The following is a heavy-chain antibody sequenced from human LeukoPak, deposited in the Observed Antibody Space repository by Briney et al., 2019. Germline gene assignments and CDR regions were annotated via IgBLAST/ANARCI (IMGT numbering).Heavy chain of an antibody. V-gene: IGHV4-59*11. D-gene: IGHD3-16*01. J-gene: IGHJ4*02. Sequence: SETLSLTCNVSGGSISRHYWTWIRQPPGKGLEWIGNILYSGKTHYNPSLKSRVTISVDTSKNQFSLKLSSVTAADTAVYYCARVYGGLYDYRGQGTLVTVSS. CDR1: GGSISRHY. CDR2: ILYSGKT. CDR3: ARVYGGLYDY.